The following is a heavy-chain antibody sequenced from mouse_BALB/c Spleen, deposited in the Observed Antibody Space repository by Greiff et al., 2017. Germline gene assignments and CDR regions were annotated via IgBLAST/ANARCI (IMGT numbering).Heavy chain of an antibody. CDR1: GYTFTSYW. CDR3: TRAKDYRPYYAMDY. CDR2: IYPGSGST. D-gene: IGHD2-14*01. V-gene: IGHV1-55*01. Sequence: QVQLQQSGAELVKPGASVKMSCKASGYTFTSYWMHWVKQRPGQGLEWIGNIYPGSGSTNYDEKFKSKATLTVDTSSSTAYMQLSSLTSEDSAVYYCTRAKDYRPYYAMDYWGQGTSVTVSS. J-gene: IGHJ4*01.